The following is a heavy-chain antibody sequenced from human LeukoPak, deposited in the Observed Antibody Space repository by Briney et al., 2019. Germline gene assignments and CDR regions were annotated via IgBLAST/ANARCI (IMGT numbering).Heavy chain of an antibody. CDR2: INPNSGIT. CDR1: GYTFTTYD. V-gene: IGHV1-8*03. J-gene: IGHJ3*01. Sequence: ASVKVSCKSSGYTFTTYDINWVRQATGQGPEWMGWINPNSGITGFAEKFQGRITITTDTSMSTTYMELSSLRSEDTAVYYCARWYPSASYEYAFDVWGQGTMVTVSS. D-gene: IGHD1-14*01. CDR3: ARWYPSASYEYAFDV.